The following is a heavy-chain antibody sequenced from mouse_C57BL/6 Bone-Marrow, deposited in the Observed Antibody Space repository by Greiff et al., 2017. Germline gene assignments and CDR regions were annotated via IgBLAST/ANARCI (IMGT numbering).Heavy chain of an antibody. CDR3: ARIELLRYFFDY. Sequence: VQLQQSGPVLVKPGASVKMSCTASGYTFTDYYMNWVKQSHGKSLEWIGVINPYNGGTSYNQKFKGKATLTVDKSSSTAYMELNSLTSEDSAVYYCARIELLRYFFDYWGQGTTLTVSS. J-gene: IGHJ2*01. CDR2: INPYNGGT. CDR1: GYTFTDYY. V-gene: IGHV1-19*01. D-gene: IGHD1-1*01.